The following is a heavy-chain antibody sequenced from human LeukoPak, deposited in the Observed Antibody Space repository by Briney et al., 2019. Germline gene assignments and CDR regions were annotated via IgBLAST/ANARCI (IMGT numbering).Heavy chain of an antibody. CDR3: ARHGGTSYYFDF. Sequence: SETLSLTCSVSGGSISSYYWSWIRQPPGKGLEWIGYIHYSGSTNCNPSLKSRVTISVDTSKNQFSLRLSSVTAADTAVYYCARHGGTSYYFDFWGQGSLVTVSS. V-gene: IGHV4-59*08. J-gene: IGHJ4*02. CDR1: GGSISSYY. CDR2: IHYSGST.